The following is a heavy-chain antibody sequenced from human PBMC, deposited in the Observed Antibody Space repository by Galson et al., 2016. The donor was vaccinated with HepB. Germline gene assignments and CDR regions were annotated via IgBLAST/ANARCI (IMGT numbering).Heavy chain of an antibody. CDR2: VYFSGNT. D-gene: IGHD3-22*01. J-gene: IGHJ3*02. V-gene: IGHV4-59*01. CDR1: GGSITGYY. CDR3: AREAYDSSWHLCAFDI. Sequence: SETLSLTCNVSGGSITGYYWSWIRQPPGKGLEWIGYVYFSGNTKYNPSLESRVTISVDRSTNQFSLKLSSVTAADTAVYYCAREAYDSSWHLCAFDIWGQGTMVTVSS.